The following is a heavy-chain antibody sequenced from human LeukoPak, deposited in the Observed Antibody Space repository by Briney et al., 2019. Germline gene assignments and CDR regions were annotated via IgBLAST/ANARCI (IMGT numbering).Heavy chain of an antibody. CDR2: ISTSSSYI. D-gene: IGHD3-22*01. J-gene: IGHJ4*02. CDR3: ARESSGYLGDFDY. Sequence: PGRSLRVSCTATGFTFGDYAMSWVRQAPVKGLELVSSISTSSSYIDYADSVKGRFTISRDDAKNSLYLQMNSLRAEDTAVYYCARESSGYLGDFDYWGQGTLVTVSS. CDR1: GFTFGDYA. V-gene: IGHV3-21*01.